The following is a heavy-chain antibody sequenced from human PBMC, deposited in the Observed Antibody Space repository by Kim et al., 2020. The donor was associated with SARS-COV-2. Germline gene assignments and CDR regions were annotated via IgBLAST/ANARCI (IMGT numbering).Heavy chain of an antibody. CDR3: AVRIGGNDPHGMDV. D-gene: IGHD2-15*01. J-gene: IGHJ6*02. Sequence: EKKCQGRVTMTRDTSTSTVYMELSSLRSEDTAVYYCAVRIGGNDPHGMDVWGQGTTVTVSS. V-gene: IGHV1-46*01.